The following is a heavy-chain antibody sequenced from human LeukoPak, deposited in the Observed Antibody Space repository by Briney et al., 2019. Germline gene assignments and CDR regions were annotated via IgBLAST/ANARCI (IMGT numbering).Heavy chain of an antibody. CDR1: GFTFSSYA. J-gene: IGHJ6*03. D-gene: IGHD3-10*01. V-gene: IGHV3-23*01. CDR3: AKAIQSYYGSGSYYSDYYYYYYMDV. CDR2: ISGSGGST. Sequence: GGSLRLSCAASGFTFSSYAMSWVRQAPGKGLEWVSAISGSGGSTYYADSVKGRFTISRDNSKNTLYLQMNSLRAEDTAVYYCAKAIQSYYGSGSYYSDYYYYYYMDVWGKGTTVTVSS.